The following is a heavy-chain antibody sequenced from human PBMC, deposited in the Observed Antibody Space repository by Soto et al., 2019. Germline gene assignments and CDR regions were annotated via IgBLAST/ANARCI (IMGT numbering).Heavy chain of an antibody. CDR3: TTRHRSFYFDN. V-gene: IGHV4-39*01. J-gene: IGHJ4*02. Sequence: QLHLQESGPGLVKPSETLSLTCTVSGGSITSYNYYWGWIRQPPGKGLEWVVNVHYTGTTYYNPSLKTRVTISIDTSKIQFSLKLSSVTAADTAVYFCTTRHRSFYFDNWGQGTLVTVSS. CDR1: GGSITSYNYY. D-gene: IGHD6-19*01. CDR2: VHYTGTT.